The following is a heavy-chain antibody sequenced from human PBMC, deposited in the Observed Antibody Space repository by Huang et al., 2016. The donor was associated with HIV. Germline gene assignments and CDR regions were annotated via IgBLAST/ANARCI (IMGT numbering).Heavy chain of an antibody. CDR1: GDFISSTNYY. Sequence: QLQLQESGPGQVKPSETLSLTCTVSGDFISSTNYYWGWIRQSPGKGLEWVGSVYQSGITNYNPSLKRRVTLSVDTSRNQFSLRLNSVTAADTAVYYCASQHIGAAATWFWGRGTQVAVSS. CDR2: VYQSGIT. D-gene: IGHD6-13*01. CDR3: ASQHIGAAATWF. V-gene: IGHV4-39*01. J-gene: IGHJ4*02.